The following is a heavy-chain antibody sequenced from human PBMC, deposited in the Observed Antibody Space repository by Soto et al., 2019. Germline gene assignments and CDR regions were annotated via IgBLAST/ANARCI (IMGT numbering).Heavy chain of an antibody. V-gene: IGHV4-39*01. CDR1: GGSISSSRFH. D-gene: IGHD6-13*01. CDR2: IYYSGST. CDR3: ARRERAAGTDWWFDP. J-gene: IGHJ5*02. Sequence: SETLSRTCTVSGGSISSSRFHWGWIRQPPGKGLEWIGSIYYSGSTYYSPSLRSRVTISVDTSKNQFSLKLSSVTAADTAVYHCARRERAAGTDWWFDPWGQGTLVT.